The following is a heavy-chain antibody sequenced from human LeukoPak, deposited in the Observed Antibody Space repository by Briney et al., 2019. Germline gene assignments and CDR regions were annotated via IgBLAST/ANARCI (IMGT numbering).Heavy chain of an antibody. D-gene: IGHD2-2*01. CDR1: GGSISSYY. Sequence: PSETLSLTCTVSGGSISSYYWSWIRQPPGKGLEWIGYIYYSGSTNYNPSLKSRVTISVDTSKNQFSLKLSSVTAADTAVYYCARGTVVVPATLFRNSNWFDPWGQGTLVTVSS. J-gene: IGHJ5*02. V-gene: IGHV4-59*12. CDR2: IYYSGST. CDR3: ARGTVVVPATLFRNSNWFDP.